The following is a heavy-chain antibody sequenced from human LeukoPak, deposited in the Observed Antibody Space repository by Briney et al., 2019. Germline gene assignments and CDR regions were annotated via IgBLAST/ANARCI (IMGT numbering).Heavy chain of an antibody. CDR2: INSDGSST. V-gene: IGHV3-74*01. J-gene: IGHJ4*02. CDR1: GFTFNRAW. CDR3: TRDLGFAY. Sequence: PGGSLRLSCAASGFTFNRAWMSWVRQAPGKGLVWVSRINSDGSSTIYADSVKGRFTISRDNAKNTLYLQMNSLGAEDTAVYYCTRDLGFAYWGQGTLVTVPS. D-gene: IGHD7-27*01.